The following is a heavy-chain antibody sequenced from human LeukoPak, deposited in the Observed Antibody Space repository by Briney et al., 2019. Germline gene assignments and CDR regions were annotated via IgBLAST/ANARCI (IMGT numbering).Heavy chain of an antibody. CDR3: AKALYYDFWSDWYFDL. CDR2: ISGSGGST. V-gene: IGHV3-23*01. D-gene: IGHD3-3*01. J-gene: IGHJ2*01. Sequence: GGSLRLSCAASGFTFSSYAMSWVRQAPGKGLEWVSAISGSGGSTYYADSVKGRFTISRDNSKNTLYLQMNSLRAEDTAVYYCAKALYYDFWSDWYFDLWGRGTLVTVSS. CDR1: GFTFSSYA.